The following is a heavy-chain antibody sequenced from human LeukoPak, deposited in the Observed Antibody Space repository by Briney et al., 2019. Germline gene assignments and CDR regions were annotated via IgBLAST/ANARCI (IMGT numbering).Heavy chain of an antibody. CDR2: ISSSSSYI. V-gene: IGHV3-21*01. CDR3: ARDLKYSSSPAY. J-gene: IGHJ4*02. D-gene: IGHD6-6*01. CDR1: GFTVSSNY. Sequence: GGSLRLSCAASGFTVSSNYMSWVRQAPGKGLEWVSSISSSSSYIYYADSVKGRFTISRDNAKNSLYLQMNSLRAEDTAVYYCARDLKYSSSPAYWGQGTLVTVSS.